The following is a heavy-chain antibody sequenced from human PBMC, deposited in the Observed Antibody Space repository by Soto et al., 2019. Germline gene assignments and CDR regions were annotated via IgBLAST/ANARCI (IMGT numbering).Heavy chain of an antibody. J-gene: IGHJ4*02. CDR1: GFTFNNYA. D-gene: IGHD2-15*01. V-gene: IGHV3-23*01. CDR3: AKTFPVKGCSGRSCHLGSLDY. CDR2: ISVSGTGT. Sequence: GGSLRLSCAASGFTFNNYAMSWVRQAPGKGLECVSSISVSGTGTYYADSVWGRFTISRDNSENTLYLQMNSLRAEDTAEYYCAKTFPVKGCSGRSCHLGSLDYWGQGTLVTVSS.